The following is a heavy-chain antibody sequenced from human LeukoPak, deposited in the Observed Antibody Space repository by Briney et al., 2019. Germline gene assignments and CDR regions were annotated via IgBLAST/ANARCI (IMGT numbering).Heavy chain of an antibody. CDR3: ATALVVVPADIPGVDY. Sequence: GGSLRLSCAASKWTFSIEAMHWVRQAPGKGLEWVAVISYDGSNKYYADSVKGRFTISRDNSKNTLYLQMNSLRAEDTAVYYCATALVVVPADIPGVDYWGQGTLVTVSS. D-gene: IGHD2-2*01. J-gene: IGHJ4*02. CDR2: ISYDGSNK. CDR1: KWTFSIEA. V-gene: IGHV3-30-3*01.